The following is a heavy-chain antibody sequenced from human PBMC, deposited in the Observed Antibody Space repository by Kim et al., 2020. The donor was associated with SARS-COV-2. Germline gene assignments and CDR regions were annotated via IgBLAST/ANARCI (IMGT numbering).Heavy chain of an antibody. J-gene: IGHJ2*01. V-gene: IGHV3-23*01. D-gene: IGHD2-21*02. CDR3: ARHVHGTTVTFYGYFDL. CDR1: GFTFRRYA. Sequence: GGSLRLSCAASGFTFRRYAMRWVRQAPGKGLEWVTVIFGSGDGTYYADSVRGRFTISRDNCQSTLYLQMDTLRAEDTAVYYCARHVHGTTVTFYGYFDLWGRRSLATVSS. CDR2: IFGSGDGT.